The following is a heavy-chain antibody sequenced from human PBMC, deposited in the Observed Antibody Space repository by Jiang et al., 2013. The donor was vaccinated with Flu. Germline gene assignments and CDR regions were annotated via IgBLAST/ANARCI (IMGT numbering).Heavy chain of an antibody. D-gene: IGHD5-12*01. CDR1: GGSISSGSYY. J-gene: IGHJ6*01. V-gene: IGHV4-61*02. Sequence: GSGLVKPSQTLSLTCTVSGGSISSGSYYWSWIRQPAGKGLEWIGRIYTSGSTNYNPSLKSRVTISVDTSKNQFSLKLSSVTAADTAVYYCARVAATIGYGMDVWGPRGPRSPSPQ. CDR2: IYTSGST. CDR3: ARVAATIGYGMDV.